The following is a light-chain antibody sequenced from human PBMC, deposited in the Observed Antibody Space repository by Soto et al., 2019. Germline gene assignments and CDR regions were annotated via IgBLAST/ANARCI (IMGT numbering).Light chain of an antibody. Sequence: QSVLTQPASVSGSPGQSITISCTGTSSDVGGYNYVSWYQQHPGKAPKLMIYEVSNRPSGVSNRFSGSKSGNTASLTISGLQAEDEADYYCSSYTSSSTLEVFGTGTKRTVL. CDR1: SSDVGGYNY. V-gene: IGLV2-14*01. CDR2: EVS. CDR3: SSYTSSSTLEV. J-gene: IGLJ1*01.